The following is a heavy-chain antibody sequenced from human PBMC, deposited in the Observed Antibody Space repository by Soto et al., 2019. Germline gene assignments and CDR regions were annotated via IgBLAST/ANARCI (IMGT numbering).Heavy chain of an antibody. D-gene: IGHD5-18*01. CDR2: ISGSGGST. CDR3: AKHHGYRSLSGMDV. CDR1: GFTFSSYA. J-gene: IGHJ6*02. Sequence: GGSLRLSCAASGFTFSSYAMSWVRQAPGKGLEWVSSISGSGGSTYYADSVKGRFTISRDNSKNTLFLQMNSLRAEDTAVYYSAKHHGYRSLSGMDVWGQGTTVTVSS. V-gene: IGHV3-23*01.